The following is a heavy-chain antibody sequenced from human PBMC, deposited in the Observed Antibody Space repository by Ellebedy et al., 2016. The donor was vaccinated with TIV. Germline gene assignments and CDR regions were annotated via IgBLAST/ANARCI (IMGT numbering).Heavy chain of an antibody. CDR1: GFTFSSYS. CDR2: ISSSSSTI. D-gene: IGHD4-17*01. Sequence: GESLKIPCAASGFTFSSYSMNWVRQAPGKGLEWVSYISSSSSTIYYADSVKGRFTISRDNAKNSLYLQMNSLRDEDTAVYYCARDGDGDYLNYYYGMDVWGQGTTVTVSS. V-gene: IGHV3-48*02. J-gene: IGHJ6*02. CDR3: ARDGDGDYLNYYYGMDV.